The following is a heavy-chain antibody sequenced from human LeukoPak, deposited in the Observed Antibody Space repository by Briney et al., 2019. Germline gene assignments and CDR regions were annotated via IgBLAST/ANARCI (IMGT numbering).Heavy chain of an antibody. CDR1: GFTFSSYS. CDR3: ARDYYDSSGYSPTYYYYMDV. Sequence: GGSLRLSCAASGFTFSSYSMNWVRQAPGKGLEWVSSISSSSSYIYYADSVKGRFTISRDNAKNSLYLQMNSLRAEDTAVYYCARDYYDSSGYSPTYYYYMDVWGKGTTVTVSS. D-gene: IGHD3-22*01. V-gene: IGHV3-21*01. CDR2: ISSSSSYI. J-gene: IGHJ6*03.